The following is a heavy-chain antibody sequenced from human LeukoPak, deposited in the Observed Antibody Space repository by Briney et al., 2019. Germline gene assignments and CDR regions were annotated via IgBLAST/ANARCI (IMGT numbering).Heavy chain of an antibody. Sequence: SETLSLTCTVSGGSISSHYWSWVRQPPGKGLEWIGNIYDSESTHYKSSLKSRVTISVDTSKNQFSLRLSSVTAADTAVYYCARVVQNYYYLDVWGKGTTVTVSS. CDR1: GGSISSHY. CDR3: ARVVQNYYYLDV. D-gene: IGHD2-21*01. V-gene: IGHV4-59*11. J-gene: IGHJ6*03. CDR2: IYDSEST.